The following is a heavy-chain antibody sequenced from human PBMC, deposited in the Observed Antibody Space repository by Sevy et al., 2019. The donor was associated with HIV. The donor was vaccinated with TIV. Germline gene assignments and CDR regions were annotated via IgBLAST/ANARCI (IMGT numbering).Heavy chain of an antibody. V-gene: IGHV3-33*01. CDR3: DRERTYLFDY. CDR2: IWFDGSNI. CDR1: GFTFGSYG. J-gene: IGHJ4*02. Sequence: GGSLRLSCVASGFTFGSYGMLWVRQAPGKGLEWVADIWFDGSNIHYADSVRGRFTISRDNSKNTLSLHMSSLRVEDTAVYYCDRERTYLFDYCGQGTLVTVSS.